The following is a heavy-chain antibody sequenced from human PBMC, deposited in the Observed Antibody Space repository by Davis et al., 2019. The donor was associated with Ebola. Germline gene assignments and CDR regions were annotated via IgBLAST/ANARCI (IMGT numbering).Heavy chain of an antibody. D-gene: IGHD2-2*01. CDR2: IDPSDSYT. V-gene: IGHV5-10-1*01. Sequence: GESLKISCKGSGYSFTSYWITWVRQMPGKGLEWMGRIDPSDSYTDYSPSFQGHVTISTDKSISTAYLQWSSLKASDTAMYYCARHIGHIVVVPAANGNWFDPWGQGTLVTVSS. J-gene: IGHJ5*02. CDR3: ARHIGHIVVVPAANGNWFDP. CDR1: GYSFTSYW.